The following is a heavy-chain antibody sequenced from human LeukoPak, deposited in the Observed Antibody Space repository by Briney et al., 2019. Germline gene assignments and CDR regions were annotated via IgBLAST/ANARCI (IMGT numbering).Heavy chain of an antibody. D-gene: IGHD6-19*01. CDR2: ITSNVGNT. Sequence: GGSLRLSCAASRFTFSGYSMTWVLHAPGKGLEWVSLITSNVGNTYYADSLKGRFTISRANSKNTLYLQMNSLRDEDTAVYYCAKDNPSRSSGWDRWGPGTLVIVST. V-gene: IGHV3-23*01. CDR3: AKDNPSRSSGWDR. J-gene: IGHJ4*02. CDR1: RFTFSGYS.